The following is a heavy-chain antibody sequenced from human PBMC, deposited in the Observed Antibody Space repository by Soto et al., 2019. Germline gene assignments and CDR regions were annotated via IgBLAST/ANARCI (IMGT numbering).Heavy chain of an antibody. Sequence: VQLVESGGGLVKPGGSLRLSCAASGFTFSNAWMSWVRQAPGKGLEWVGRIKSKTDGGRTDYAAPVKGRFTISRDDSKNTLYLQMNSLKTEDTAVYYCTTVVTMVRGVIEYFDYWGQGTLVTVSS. V-gene: IGHV3-15*01. J-gene: IGHJ4*02. CDR1: GFTFSNAW. CDR3: TTVVTMVRGVIEYFDY. D-gene: IGHD3-10*01. CDR2: IKSKTDGGRT.